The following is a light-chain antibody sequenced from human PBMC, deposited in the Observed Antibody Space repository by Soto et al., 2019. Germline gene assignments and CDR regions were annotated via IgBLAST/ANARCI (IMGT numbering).Light chain of an antibody. Sequence: EIVLTQSPATLSLSPGERATLSCRASQSVSSYLAWYQQKPGQAPRLLIYDASSRATGIPARFSASGSGTDFTLTISSLEPEDSAVYYCQQRSNWLTFGGGTKVEIK. CDR2: DAS. CDR1: QSVSSY. CDR3: QQRSNWLT. J-gene: IGKJ4*01. V-gene: IGKV3-11*01.